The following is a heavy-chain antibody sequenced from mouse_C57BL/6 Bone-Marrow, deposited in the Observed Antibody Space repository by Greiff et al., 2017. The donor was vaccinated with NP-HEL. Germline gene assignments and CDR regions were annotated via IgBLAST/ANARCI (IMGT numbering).Heavy chain of an antibody. J-gene: IGHJ3*01. CDR1: GYTFTSYW. V-gene: IGHV1-72*01. Sequence: QVQLQQPGAELVKPGASVKLSCKASGYTFTSYWMHWVKQRPGRGLEWIGRIDPNSGGTKYNEKFKSKATLTVDKPSSTAYTQLSSLTSEDSAVYYCARSDYDGSSSFAYWGQGTLVTVSA. CDR3: ARSDYDGSSSFAY. D-gene: IGHD1-1*01. CDR2: IDPNSGGT.